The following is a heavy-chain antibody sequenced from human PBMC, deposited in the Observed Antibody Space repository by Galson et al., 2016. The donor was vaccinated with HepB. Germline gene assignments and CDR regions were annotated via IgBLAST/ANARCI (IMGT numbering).Heavy chain of an antibody. CDR2: INPSVGRT. Sequence: SVKVSCKAFGYSFTSHYMHWVRQAPGQGLEWMGTINPSVGRTSYAQKFQGRVTMNRDTSTSTVYMELSSLRSEDTAGYSCARDDDILTGSQFDYWGQGTLVTVSS. CDR1: GYSFTSHY. D-gene: IGHD3-9*01. J-gene: IGHJ4*02. CDR3: ARDDDILTGSQFDY. V-gene: IGHV1-46*01.